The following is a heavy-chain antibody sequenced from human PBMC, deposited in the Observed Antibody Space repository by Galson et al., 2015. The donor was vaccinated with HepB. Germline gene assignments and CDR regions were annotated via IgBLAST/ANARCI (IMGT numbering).Heavy chain of an antibody. V-gene: IGHV1-3*01. CDR1: GYSFNSYA. D-gene: IGHD3-9*01. CDR3: AGGDYDILTGYYVASFDV. J-gene: IGHJ3*01. Sequence: SVKVSCKGSGYSFNSYALHWVRQAPGQRLEWVGWINAGNGNTRSSQKFQGRVTITSDTSASTVYMELSSLRPEDTAIYYCAGGDYDILTGYYVASFDVWGQGTMVTVSS. CDR2: INAGNGNT.